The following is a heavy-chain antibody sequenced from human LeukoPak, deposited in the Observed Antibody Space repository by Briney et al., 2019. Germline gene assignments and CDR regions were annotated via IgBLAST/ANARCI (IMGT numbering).Heavy chain of an antibody. Sequence: PGGSLRLSCAASGFTFSSYGMHWVRQAPGKGLEWVAVIWYDGSNKYYADSVKGRFTISRDNSENTLYLQMNSLRAEDTAVYYCARDSDLLPPFFDYWGQGTLVTVSS. CDR2: IWYDGSNK. D-gene: IGHD3-10*01. V-gene: IGHV3-33*01. J-gene: IGHJ4*02. CDR1: GFTFSSYG. CDR3: ARDSDLLPPFFDY.